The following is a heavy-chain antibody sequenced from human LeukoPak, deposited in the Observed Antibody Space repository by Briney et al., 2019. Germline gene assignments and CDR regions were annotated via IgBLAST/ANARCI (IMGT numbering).Heavy chain of an antibody. D-gene: IGHD1-26*01. Sequence: PSETLSLTCAVYGGSFSDYYWSWIRQPPGKGLEWIGEIYHSGSTNYNPSLKSRVTISVDKSKNQFSLKLSSVTAADTAVYYCARDASGATTVDYWGQGTLVTVSS. J-gene: IGHJ4*02. CDR3: ARDASGATTVDY. V-gene: IGHV4-34*01. CDR2: IYHSGST. CDR1: GGSFSDYY.